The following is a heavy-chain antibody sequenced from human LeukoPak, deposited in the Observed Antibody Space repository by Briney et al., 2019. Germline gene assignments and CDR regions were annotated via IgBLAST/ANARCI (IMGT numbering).Heavy chain of an antibody. CDR1: GFTFSRYW. CDR2: INGDGSST. D-gene: IGHD3-3*01. CDR3: AKDLQYTIGCDY. V-gene: IGHV3-74*01. Sequence: PGGSLRLSCAASGFTFSRYWMHWVRQAPGKGPVWVSRINGDGSSTTYADSVKGRFTISRDNSKNTLYLQMNSLRAEDTAVYYCAKDLQYTIGCDYWGQGTLVTVSS. J-gene: IGHJ4*02.